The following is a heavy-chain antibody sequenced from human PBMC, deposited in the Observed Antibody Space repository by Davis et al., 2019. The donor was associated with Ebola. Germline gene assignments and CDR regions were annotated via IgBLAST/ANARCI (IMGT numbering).Heavy chain of an antibody. CDR3: ARDRGPYSTDYYYYGMDV. J-gene: IGHJ6*02. CDR2: INPNSGGT. Sequence: ASVKVSCKASGYTFTGYYMHWVRQAPGQGLEWMGWINPNSGGTNYAQKFQGRVTMTRDTSISTAYMELSRLRSEDTAVYYCARDRGPYSTDYYYYGMDVWGQGTTVTVSS. V-gene: IGHV1-2*02. D-gene: IGHD6-13*01. CDR1: GYTFTGYY.